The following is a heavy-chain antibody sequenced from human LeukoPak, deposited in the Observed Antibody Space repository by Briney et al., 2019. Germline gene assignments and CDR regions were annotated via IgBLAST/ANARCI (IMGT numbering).Heavy chain of an antibody. Sequence: SETLSLTCIVSGGSISSSIYYWAWVRQPPGKGLEWIGTVFYHGATQYSPSLRSRVTISIDTSTHQFSLKLTSVTAADTALYYCARGGPSYYFDYWGQGTLVTVSS. CDR1: GGSISSSIYY. J-gene: IGHJ4*02. CDR2: VFYHGAT. CDR3: ARGGPSYYFDY. V-gene: IGHV4-39*07. D-gene: IGHD3-16*01.